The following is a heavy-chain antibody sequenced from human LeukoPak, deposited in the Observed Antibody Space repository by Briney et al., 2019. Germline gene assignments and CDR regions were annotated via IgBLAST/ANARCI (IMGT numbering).Heavy chain of an antibody. V-gene: IGHV1-2*02. D-gene: IGHD6-19*01. CDR2: IHPNSGDT. Sequence: ASVKVSCKPSGYXFTGYCLHWVRQAPGQGLEWMGWIHPNSGDTKYAQKFQGRVTMTRDTSISTAYMELSGLRSDDTAVCYCARGLAVALFDYWGQGTLVTVSS. CDR1: GYXFTGYC. CDR3: ARGLAVALFDY. J-gene: IGHJ4*02.